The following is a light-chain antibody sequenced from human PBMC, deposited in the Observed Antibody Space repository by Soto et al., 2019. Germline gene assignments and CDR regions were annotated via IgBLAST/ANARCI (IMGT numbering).Light chain of an antibody. CDR1: QSVSTQ. CDR2: DAS. V-gene: IGKV3-15*01. CDR3: QQYDNWPPLT. J-gene: IGKJ4*01. Sequence: EIVMTQSPATLSVSPGERATLSCRASQSVSTQLAWYQHKPGQAPRLLIYDASTRATGIPARFSGSGSGTEFTLTISSLQSGDFAVYDCQQYDNWPPLTFGGGTKVEIK.